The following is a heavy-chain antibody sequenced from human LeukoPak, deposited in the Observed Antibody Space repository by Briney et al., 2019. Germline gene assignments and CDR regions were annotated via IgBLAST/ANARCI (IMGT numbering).Heavy chain of an antibody. V-gene: IGHV3-53*01. J-gene: IGHJ4*02. CDR3: ARDRDIVLSY. Sequence: GGSLRLSCAASGFTVSSSYMSWVRQAPGKGLEWVSVIYSGGSTYYADSVKGRFTISRDNSKNTLYLQMNSLRAEDTAVYYCARDRDIVLSYWGQGTLVTVSS. CDR2: IYSGGST. CDR1: GFTVSSSY. D-gene: IGHD2-8*01.